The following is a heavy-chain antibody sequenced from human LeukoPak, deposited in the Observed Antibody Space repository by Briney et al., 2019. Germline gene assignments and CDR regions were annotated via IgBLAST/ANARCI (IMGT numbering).Heavy chain of an antibody. CDR1: GFTFSSYA. V-gene: IGHV3-48*02. CDR3: ARGKEKWLDHFDY. D-gene: IGHD6-19*01. Sequence: GGSLRLSCAASGFTFSSYAMSWVRQAPGKGLEWVSYISTTSSTIYYADSVKGRFTMSRDNAKNSLYLQMDSLRDEDTAVYYCARGKEKWLDHFDYWGQGSLVTVSS. J-gene: IGHJ4*02. CDR2: ISTTSSTI.